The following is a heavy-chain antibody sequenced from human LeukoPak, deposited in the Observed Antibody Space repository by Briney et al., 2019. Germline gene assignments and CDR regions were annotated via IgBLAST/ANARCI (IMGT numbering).Heavy chain of an antibody. CDR3: ARSRGYSYGYTDY. J-gene: IGHJ4*02. D-gene: IGHD5-18*01. CDR2: ISSSSSYI. V-gene: IGHV3-21*01. CDR1: GFTFSSYS. Sequence: PGGSLRLSCAASGFTFSSYSMNWVRQAPGKGLEWVSSISSSSSYIYYADSVKGRFTISRDNAKNSLYLQMNSLRAEDTAVYYCARSRGYSYGYTDYGGQGTLVTFSS.